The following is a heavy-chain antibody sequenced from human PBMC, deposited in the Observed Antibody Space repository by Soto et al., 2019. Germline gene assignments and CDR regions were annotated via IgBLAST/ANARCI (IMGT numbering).Heavy chain of an antibody. CDR1: GFTFSSYA. Sequence: GGSLRLSCAASGFTFSSYAMSWVRQAPGKGLEWVSAISGSGGSTYYADSVKGRFTISRDNSKNTLYLQMDSLRAEDTAVYYCAKDSLSVVAATLHYYYYMDVWGKGTTVTVSS. J-gene: IGHJ6*03. CDR2: ISGSGGST. CDR3: AKDSLSVVAATLHYYYYMDV. D-gene: IGHD2-15*01. V-gene: IGHV3-23*01.